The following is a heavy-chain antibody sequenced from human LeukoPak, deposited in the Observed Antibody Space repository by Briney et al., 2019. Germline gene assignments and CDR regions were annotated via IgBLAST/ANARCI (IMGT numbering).Heavy chain of an antibody. Sequence: GSLRLSCAASGFTFSRYWMLWARQAPGKGLVWVSRISSDGSFTTYADSVKGRFTISRDNAKNTLYLQMSSLRAEDTAVYYCARDDGSGVDYWGQGTPVTVSS. CDR2: ISSDGSFT. CDR1: GFTFSRYW. D-gene: IGHD2-15*01. V-gene: IGHV3-74*03. J-gene: IGHJ4*02. CDR3: ARDDGSGVDY.